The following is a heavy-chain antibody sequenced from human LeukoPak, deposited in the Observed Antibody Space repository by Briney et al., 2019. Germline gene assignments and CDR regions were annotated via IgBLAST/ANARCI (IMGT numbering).Heavy chain of an antibody. D-gene: IGHD2-2*02. V-gene: IGHV1-46*01. J-gene: IGHJ3*01. CDR1: GYTFTSYY. Sequence: ASVKVFCKASGYTFTSYYMHWVRQAPGQGLEWMGIINPSGGSTSYAQKFQGRVTMTRDMSTSTVYMELSSLRSEDTAVYYCARTRVVPAAIIGAFDVWGQGTMVTVSS. CDR2: INPSGGST. CDR3: ARTRVVPAAIIGAFDV.